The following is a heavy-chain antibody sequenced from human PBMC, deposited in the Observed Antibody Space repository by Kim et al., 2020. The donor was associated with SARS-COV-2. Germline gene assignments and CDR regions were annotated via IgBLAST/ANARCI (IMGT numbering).Heavy chain of an antibody. Sequence: SGRTNYTPSLKSRVTISVDTSKNQFSLKLSSVPAADTAVYYCARGMPFDYWGQGTLVTVSS. V-gene: IGHV4-59*09. CDR3: ARGMPFDY. D-gene: IGHD2-2*01. J-gene: IGHJ4*02. CDR2: SGRT.